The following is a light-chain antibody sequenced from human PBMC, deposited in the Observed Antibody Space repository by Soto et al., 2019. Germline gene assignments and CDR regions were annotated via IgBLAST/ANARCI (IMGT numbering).Light chain of an antibody. V-gene: IGLV2-14*01. CDR3: SSHASGSTRV. CDR2: EVT. J-gene: IGLJ1*01. CDR1: SGDVGGYDY. Sequence: QSALTQPASVSGSPGQSIAISCTGTSGDVGGYDYVSWYQQHPDKAPKLMIYEVTKRPAWVSNRSSGSKSGNTASLTISGLHPEDEADYYCSSHASGSTRVFGSGTKLTVL.